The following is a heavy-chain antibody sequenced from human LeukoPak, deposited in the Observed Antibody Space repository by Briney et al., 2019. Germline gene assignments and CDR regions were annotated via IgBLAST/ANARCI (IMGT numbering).Heavy chain of an antibody. CDR2: ISYDGSNK. CDR1: GFTFSSYA. CDR3: ARDRITMVRGVIVTDSFDY. V-gene: IGHV3-30-3*01. D-gene: IGHD3-10*01. Sequence: GGSLRLSCAASGFTFSSYAMHWVRQAPGKGLEWVAVISYDGSNKYYADSVKGRFTISRDNFKNTLYLQMNSLRAEDTAVYYCARDRITMVRGVIVTDSFDYWGQGTLVTVSS. J-gene: IGHJ4*02.